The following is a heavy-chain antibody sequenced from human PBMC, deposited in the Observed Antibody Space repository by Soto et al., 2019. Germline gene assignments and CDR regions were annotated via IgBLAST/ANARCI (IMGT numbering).Heavy chain of an antibody. V-gene: IGHV4-30-4*01. CDR3: VRARYYDFWRIDY. D-gene: IGHD3-3*01. CDR1: DGSISSGDYY. J-gene: IGHJ4*02. CDR2: KHKSGSA. Sequence: QVQLQESGPGMVKPSETLSLTCTVSDGSISSGDYYWSWIRQPPGKGLEWSGYKHKSGSAYYNTSHKGRTTISINTPMNQFSLKVNSMTAADTDVYYFVRARYYDFWRIDYWGQGTLVSVSS.